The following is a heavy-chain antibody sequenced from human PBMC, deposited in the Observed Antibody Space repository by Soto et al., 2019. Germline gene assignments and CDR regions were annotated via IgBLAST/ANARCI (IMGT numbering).Heavy chain of an antibody. J-gene: IGHJ4*02. Sequence: QVQLVQSGAEVKKPGASVKVSCKASGYTLTNFYIHWVRQAPGQGLEWMGIINPNGGSRNYAHNFQGRVTITRDTSTSTGYMDLSSLRSEDTAVYYCARGLGSGDYWGRGTLVTVSS. CDR1: GYTLTNFY. V-gene: IGHV1-46*03. CDR2: INPNGGSR. CDR3: ARGLGSGDY. D-gene: IGHD6-25*01.